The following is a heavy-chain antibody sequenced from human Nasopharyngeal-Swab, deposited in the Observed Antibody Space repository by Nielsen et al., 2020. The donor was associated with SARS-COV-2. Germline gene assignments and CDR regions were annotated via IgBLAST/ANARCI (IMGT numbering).Heavy chain of an antibody. J-gene: IGHJ6*03. CDR1: GYRFPSNW. D-gene: IGHD3-16*01. CDR3: ARGGQPFYYYYMDV. V-gene: IGHV5-51*01. CDR2: IYPGDSET. Sequence: NVSCKGSGYRFPSNWIVWLRQMPGKGLEWMGIIYPGDSETRYSPSFQGQVTISADQSINTAYLQWSSLKASDTAMYFCARGGQPFYYYYMDVWGKGTTVTVSS.